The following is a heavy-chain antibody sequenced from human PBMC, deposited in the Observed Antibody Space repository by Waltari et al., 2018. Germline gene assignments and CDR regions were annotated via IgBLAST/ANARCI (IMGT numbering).Heavy chain of an antibody. J-gene: IGHJ4*02. CDR2: IYYRWST. D-gene: IGHD2-8*01. V-gene: IGHV4-39*07. CDR3: ARVIGVEYIDY. CDR1: GGSISSSSYY. Sequence: QLQLQESGPGLVKPSETLSLTCTVSGGSISSSSYYWGWIRQPPGRGLEWIGSIYYRWSTYYNPSLKSRVTISVDTSKNQVSLKLSSVTAADTAVYYCARVIGVEYIDYWGQGTLVTVSS.